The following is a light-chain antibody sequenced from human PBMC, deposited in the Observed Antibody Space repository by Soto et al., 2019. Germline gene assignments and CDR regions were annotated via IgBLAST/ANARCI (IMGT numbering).Light chain of an antibody. CDR1: NVGSKS. CDR3: QVWDSSSDHVI. J-gene: IGLJ2*01. Sequence: SYELTQPPSVSVAPGKAARITCGGYNVGSKSVHWYLQKPGQAPVAVISYDSDRPSGIPERFSGSNSGNTATLTISRVEAGDEADYYCQVWDSSSDHVIFGGGTKLTVL. CDR2: YDS. V-gene: IGLV3-21*04.